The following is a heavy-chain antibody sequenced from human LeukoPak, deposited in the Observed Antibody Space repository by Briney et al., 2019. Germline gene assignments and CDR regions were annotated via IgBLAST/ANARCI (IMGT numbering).Heavy chain of an antibody. CDR1: GFAFSSDA. Sequence: GGSLRLSCAASGFAFSSDAMTWVRQTPGKGLEWVSTIDISGDVTNYADSVKGRFTISRDNSKNTLYLQVNSLRVEDTAIYYCTKVVSNFIGASDAWGQGTMVTVSS. CDR2: IDISGDVT. J-gene: IGHJ3*01. CDR3: TKVVSNFIGASDA. D-gene: IGHD2-15*01. V-gene: IGHV3-23*01.